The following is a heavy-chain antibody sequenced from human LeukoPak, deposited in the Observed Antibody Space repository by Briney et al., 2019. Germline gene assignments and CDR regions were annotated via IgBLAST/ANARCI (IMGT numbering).Heavy chain of an antibody. CDR2: LRNDGGDK. V-gene: IGHV3-30*02. Sequence: GGSLRLSCAASGFTFSSYGMHWVRQAPGKGLEWVAFLRNDGGDKYYADSVKGRFTISRDNSKNTLYLQMNSLRVEDTALYYCAKVLSSSWGYFGFWGQGTLVTVSS. J-gene: IGHJ4*02. CDR3: AKVLSSSWGYFGF. D-gene: IGHD6-13*01. CDR1: GFTFSSYG.